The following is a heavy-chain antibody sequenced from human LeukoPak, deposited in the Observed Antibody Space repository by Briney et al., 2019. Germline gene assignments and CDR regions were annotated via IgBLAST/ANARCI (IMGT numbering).Heavy chain of an antibody. CDR1: RYSFTRFW. CDR2: IYPDDSDT. J-gene: IGHJ3*02. D-gene: IGHD3-22*01. V-gene: IGHV5-51*01. Sequence: GESLKISCEASRYSFTRFWIAWVRQMPGKGLECMGVIYPDDSDTIYSPSFQGQVTISADKSISTAYLQWSSLKASDTAIYYCARNYDLTEPDAFDIWGQGTLVTVSS. CDR3: ARNYDLTEPDAFDI.